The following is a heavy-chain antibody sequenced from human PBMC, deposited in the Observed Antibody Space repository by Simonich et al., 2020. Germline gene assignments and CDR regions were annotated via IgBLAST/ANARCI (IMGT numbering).Heavy chain of an antibody. Sequence: EVQLVESGGGLVQPGGSLRLSCAASGFTFSSYWMSLVRQAPGKGLEWVANIKQDGSEKYYVVSVKGRFTSSRDNAKNSLYLQINSLRAEDTAVYYCARDGLGTAYYYYMDVWGKGTTVTVSS. J-gene: IGHJ6*03. CDR3: ARDGLGTAYYYYMDV. CDR1: GFTFSSYW. D-gene: IGHD7-27*01. CDR2: IKQDGSEK. V-gene: IGHV3-7*01.